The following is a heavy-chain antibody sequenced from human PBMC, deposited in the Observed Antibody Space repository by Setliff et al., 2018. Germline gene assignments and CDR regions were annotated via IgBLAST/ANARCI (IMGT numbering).Heavy chain of an antibody. CDR2: IIPILGIA. V-gene: IGHV1-69*10. Sequence: SVKVSCKASGGTFSSYAISWVRQAPGQGLEWMGGIIPILGIANYAQKFQGRVTITADKSTSTAYMELRSLRSDDTAVYYCARGGRAVAAAFDIWGQGTMVTVSS. CDR3: ARGGRAVAAAFDI. D-gene: IGHD6-19*01. CDR1: GGTFSSYA. J-gene: IGHJ3*02.